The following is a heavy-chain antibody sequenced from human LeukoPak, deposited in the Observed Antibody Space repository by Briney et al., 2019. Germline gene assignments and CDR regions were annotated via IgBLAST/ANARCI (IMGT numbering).Heavy chain of an antibody. Sequence: SETLSLTCTVSGGSISSYYWRWIRQPAGKGLEWIGRIYTSGSTNYNPSLKSRVPMSVDASKNQFSLKLSSVTAADTAVYYCASEPAGYCSGGSCYGFDYWGQGTLVTVSS. V-gene: IGHV4-4*07. CDR3: ASEPAGYCSGGSCYGFDY. J-gene: IGHJ4*02. CDR1: GGSISSYY. CDR2: IYTSGST. D-gene: IGHD2-15*01.